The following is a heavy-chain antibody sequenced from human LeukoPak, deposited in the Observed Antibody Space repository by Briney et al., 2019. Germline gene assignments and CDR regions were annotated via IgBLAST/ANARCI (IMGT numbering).Heavy chain of an antibody. D-gene: IGHD3-22*01. CDR1: GYTFASYG. V-gene: IGHV1-18*01. J-gene: IGHJ4*02. Sequence: ASVKVSCKASGYTFASYGIGWVRQAPGQGLEWMGWISAYNGNTNYAQKLQGRVTMTTDTSTSTAYMELRSLRSDDTAVYYCSRDLHYYDSTDPSGYWGQGTLVTVSS. CDR3: SRDLHYYDSTDPSGY. CDR2: ISAYNGNT.